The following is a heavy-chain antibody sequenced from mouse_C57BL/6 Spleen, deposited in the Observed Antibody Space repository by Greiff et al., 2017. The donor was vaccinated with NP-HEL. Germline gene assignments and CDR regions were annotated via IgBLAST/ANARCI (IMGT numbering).Heavy chain of an antibody. CDR3: ARSRYELGRGWYFDV. D-gene: IGHD4-1*01. CDR2: INPNNGGT. J-gene: IGHJ1*03. CDR1: GYTFTDYN. V-gene: IGHV1-18*01. Sequence: EVQLQQSGPELVKPGASVKIPCKASGYTFTDYNMDWVKQSHGKSLEWIGDINPNNGGTIYNQKFKGKATLTVDKSSSTAYMELRSLTSEDTAVYYCARSRYELGRGWYFDVWGTGTTVTVSS.